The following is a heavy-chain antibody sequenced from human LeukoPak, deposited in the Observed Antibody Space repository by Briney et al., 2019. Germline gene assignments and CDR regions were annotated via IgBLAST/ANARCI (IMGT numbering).Heavy chain of an antibody. CDR3: AKTTVGYSSGRYPGWPADC. CDR2: ICGSGGCT. J-gene: IGHJ4*02. V-gene: IGHV3-23*01. Sequence: GGSLRLSCAASGFTFNTYAIYWVRQAPGKGLEWVSGICGSGGCTYYADSVKGRFTISRDNSKDTVYLQMNSLTADDTAIYYCAKTTVGYSSGRYPGWPADCWGQGTLVTVSS. CDR1: GFTFNTYA. D-gene: IGHD6-19*01.